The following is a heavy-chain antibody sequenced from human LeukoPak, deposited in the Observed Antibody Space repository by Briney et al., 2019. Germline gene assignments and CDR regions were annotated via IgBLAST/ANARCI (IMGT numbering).Heavy chain of an antibody. V-gene: IGHV3-48*01. J-gene: IGHJ4*02. CDR1: GFTFSSYS. Sequence: GGSLRLSCAASGFTFSSYSMNWVRQAPGKGLEWLSYISSSSSTIYYAGSVKGRFTISRDNAKNSLYLQMNSLRAEDTAVYYCAKSGLNRFDYWGQGTLVTVSS. CDR2: ISSSSSTI. D-gene: IGHD2-15*01. CDR3: AKSGLNRFDY.